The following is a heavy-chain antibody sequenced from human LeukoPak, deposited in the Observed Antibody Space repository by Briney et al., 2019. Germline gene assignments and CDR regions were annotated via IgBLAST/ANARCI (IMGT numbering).Heavy chain of an antibody. Sequence: SETLSLTCAVYGGSFSGCYWSWIRQPPGKGLEWIGEINHSGSTNYNPSLKSRVTISVDTSKNQFSLKLSSVTAADTAVYYCARDRRPGIAAAGTVGWFDPWGQGTLVTVSS. CDR1: GGSFSGCY. J-gene: IGHJ5*02. CDR3: ARDRRPGIAAAGTVGWFDP. CDR2: INHSGST. D-gene: IGHD6-13*01. V-gene: IGHV4-34*01.